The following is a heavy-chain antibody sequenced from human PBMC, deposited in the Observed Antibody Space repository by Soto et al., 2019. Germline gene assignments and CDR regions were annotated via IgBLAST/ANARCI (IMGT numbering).Heavy chain of an antibody. CDR3: ARAVAVTASRDAFDI. Sequence: ASVKVSCKASGYTFTSYAMHWVRQAPGQRLEWMGWINAGNGNTKYSQKFQGRVTITRDTSASTAYMELSSLRSEDTAVYYCARAVAVTASRDAFDIWGQGTMVTVSS. D-gene: IGHD2-21*02. CDR1: GYTFTSYA. V-gene: IGHV1-3*01. J-gene: IGHJ3*02. CDR2: INAGNGNT.